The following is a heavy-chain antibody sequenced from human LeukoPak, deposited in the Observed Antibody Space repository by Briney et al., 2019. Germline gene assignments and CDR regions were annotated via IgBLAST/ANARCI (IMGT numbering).Heavy chain of an antibody. Sequence: ASVKVSCKAPGGTFNTYAISWVRQAPGQGLEWMGWISAYNGNTNYAQKLQGRVTMTTDTSTSTAYMELRSLRSDDTAVYYCARVGTVSGWYFYFDYWGQGTLVTVSS. V-gene: IGHV1-18*01. CDR1: GGTFNTYA. D-gene: IGHD6-19*01. J-gene: IGHJ4*02. CDR2: ISAYNGNT. CDR3: ARVGTVSGWYFYFDY.